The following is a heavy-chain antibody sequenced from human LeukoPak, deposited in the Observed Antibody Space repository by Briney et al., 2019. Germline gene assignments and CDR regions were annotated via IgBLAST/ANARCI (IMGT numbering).Heavy chain of an antibody. Sequence: GGSLRLSCAASGFRFSSYGMHWVRQAPGKGLEYVSAIMPNGETRGYANSMKGRFTISRDNSKNTLYLQMGSLRAEDMAIYYCARDRDGGFAFDIWGQGTLVTVSS. D-gene: IGHD2-15*01. CDR3: ARDRDGGFAFDI. CDR1: GFRFSSYG. CDR2: IMPNGETR. V-gene: IGHV3-64*01. J-gene: IGHJ3*02.